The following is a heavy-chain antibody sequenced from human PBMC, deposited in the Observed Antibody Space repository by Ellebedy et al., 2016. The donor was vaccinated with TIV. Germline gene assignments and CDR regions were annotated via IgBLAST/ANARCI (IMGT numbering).Heavy chain of an antibody. V-gene: IGHV1-8*01. J-gene: IGHJ6*02. D-gene: IGHD3-10*01. CDR3: ARGFDGSGSYYYYGMDV. CDR2: MNPNSGNR. CDR1: GYTFTSYD. Sequence: AASVKVSCKASGYTFTSYDINWVRQATGQGLEWMGWMNPNSGNRGYAQKFQGRVTMTRNTSISTAYMELSSLRSEDTAVYYCARGFDGSGSYYYYGMDVWGQGTTVTVSS.